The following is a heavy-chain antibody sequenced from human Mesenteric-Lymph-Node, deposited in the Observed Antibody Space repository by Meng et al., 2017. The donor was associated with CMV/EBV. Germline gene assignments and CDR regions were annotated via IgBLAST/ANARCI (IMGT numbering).Heavy chain of an antibody. D-gene: IGHD2-2*01. CDR2: ISWNSGSI. CDR1: GFTFDDYA. Sequence: SLKISCATSGFTFDDYAIHWVRQAPGKGLEWVSGISWNSGSIGYADSVKGRFTISRDNAKNSLYLQMNSLRAEDTAVYYCARGGAAYCSSTSCYGAFDIWGQGTMVTVSS. J-gene: IGHJ3*02. CDR3: ARGGAAYCSSTSCYGAFDI. V-gene: IGHV3-9*01.